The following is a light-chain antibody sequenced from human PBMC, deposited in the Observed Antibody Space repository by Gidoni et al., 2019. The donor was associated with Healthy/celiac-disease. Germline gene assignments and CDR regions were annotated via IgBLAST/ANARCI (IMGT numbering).Light chain of an antibody. Sequence: SYELTQPPSVSVSPGQTASITCSGDKLGDKYACWYQQKPGQSPVLVIYQDSKRPSGIPERFSGSNSGNTATLTISGTQAMDEADYYCQAWDSSTGCNYVFGTGTKVTVL. CDR3: QAWDSSTGCNYV. J-gene: IGLJ1*01. CDR1: KLGDKY. V-gene: IGLV3-1*01. CDR2: QDS.